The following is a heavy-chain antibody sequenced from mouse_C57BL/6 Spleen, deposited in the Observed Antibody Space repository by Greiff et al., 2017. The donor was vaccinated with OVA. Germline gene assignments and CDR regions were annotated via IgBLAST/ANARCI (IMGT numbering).Heavy chain of an antibody. J-gene: IGHJ3*01. CDR3: ARSGYDFVSWFAY. V-gene: IGHV1-61*01. D-gene: IGHD2-4*01. CDR1: GYTFTSYW. Sequence: QVQLQQPGAELVRPGSSVKLSCKASGYTFTSYWMDWVKQRPGQGLEWIGNIYPSDSETHYNQKFKDKATLTVDKSSSTASMQLSSLTSEDSAVYYCARSGYDFVSWFAYWGQGTLVTVSA. CDR2: IYPSDSET.